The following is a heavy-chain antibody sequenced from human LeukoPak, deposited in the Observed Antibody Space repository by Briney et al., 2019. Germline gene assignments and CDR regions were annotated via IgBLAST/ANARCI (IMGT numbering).Heavy chain of an antibody. V-gene: IGHV4-59*08. CDR2: IYYSGST. J-gene: IGHJ4*02. D-gene: IGHD5-18*01. CDR3: ARGFRGYSYGSFDY. CDR1: GGSISSYY. Sequence: LSETLSLTCTVSGGSISSYYWSWIRQPPGKGLEWIGYIYYSGSTNYNPSLKSRVTISVDTSKNQFSLKLSSVTAADTAVYYCARGFRGYSYGSFDYWGQGTLVTVSS.